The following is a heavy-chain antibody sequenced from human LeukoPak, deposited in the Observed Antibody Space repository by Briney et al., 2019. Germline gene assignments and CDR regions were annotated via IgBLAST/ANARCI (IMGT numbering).Heavy chain of an antibody. Sequence: GESLKISCKGFGYNFPNNWIAWVRQMPGKGLEWMGIIYPGDSDTRYSPSFQVQVSISADKSINTAYLQWSSLKASDSAMYYCARGFVRDYWGQGTLVTVSS. D-gene: IGHD3-16*01. J-gene: IGHJ4*02. CDR2: IYPGDSDT. CDR3: ARGFVRDY. CDR1: GYNFPNNW. V-gene: IGHV5-51*01.